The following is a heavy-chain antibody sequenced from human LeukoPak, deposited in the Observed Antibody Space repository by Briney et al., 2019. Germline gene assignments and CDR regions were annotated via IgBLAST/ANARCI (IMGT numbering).Heavy chain of an antibody. D-gene: IGHD4-23*01. CDR2: ISAYNGNT. J-gene: IGHJ4*02. CDR1: GYTFSIYG. Sequence: ASVKVSCKASGYTFSIYGFSWVRQAPGQGLEWVGWISAYNGNTDYAQKFQGRVTMTTDTSTSTAHMELRSLRSDDTAVYYCARQGYSGHSQGAAGYWGQGTLVTVSS. CDR3: ARQGYSGHSQGAAGY. V-gene: IGHV1-18*01.